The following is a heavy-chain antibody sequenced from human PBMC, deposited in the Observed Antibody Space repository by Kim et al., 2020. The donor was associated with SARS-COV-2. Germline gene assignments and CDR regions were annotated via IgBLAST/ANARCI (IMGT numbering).Heavy chain of an antibody. CDR2: IKEDGSEY. D-gene: IGHD5-12*01. J-gene: IGHJ6*02. Sequence: GGSLRLSCAASGFTLGLYWMTWVRQAPGKGLEWVANIKEDGSEYYYVDSVKGRFNISRDNAKSSLYLQMTSLRVEDSAVYYCARQPVWLPYSMDVWGQGT. CDR3: ARQPVWLPYSMDV. CDR1: GFTLGLYW. V-gene: IGHV3-7*03.